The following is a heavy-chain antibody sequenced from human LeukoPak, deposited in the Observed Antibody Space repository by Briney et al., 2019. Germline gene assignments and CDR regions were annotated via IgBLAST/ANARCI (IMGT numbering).Heavy chain of an antibody. CDR3: ARGWAGGYAPGFYYYYGMDV. CDR1: GGSISSYY. D-gene: IGHD5-12*01. CDR2: IYYSGST. J-gene: IGHJ6*02. V-gene: IGHV4-59*01. Sequence: PSETLSLTCTVSGGSISSYYWSWIRQPPGKGLEWIGYIYYSGSTNYNPSLKSRVTISVDTSKNQFSLKLGSVTAADTAVYYCARGWAGGYAPGFYYYYGMDVWGQGTTVTVSS.